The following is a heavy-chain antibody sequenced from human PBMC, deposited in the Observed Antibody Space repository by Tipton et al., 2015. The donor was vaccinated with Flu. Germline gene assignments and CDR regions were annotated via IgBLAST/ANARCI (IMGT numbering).Heavy chain of an antibody. J-gene: IGHJ6*02. D-gene: IGHD4/OR15-4a*01. CDR3: ARDRAGEDYDYGMDV. V-gene: IGHV4-39*07. CDR1: GGSIVSSGHY. CDR2: IYYTGIT. Sequence: TLSLTCSVYGGSIVSSGHYWVWVRQSPGQGLECLGSIYYTGITYYKPSLKGRLTMAVDTSKNQFSLNLMSVTAADTAVYYCARDRAGEDYDYGMDVWGQGTAGTVS.